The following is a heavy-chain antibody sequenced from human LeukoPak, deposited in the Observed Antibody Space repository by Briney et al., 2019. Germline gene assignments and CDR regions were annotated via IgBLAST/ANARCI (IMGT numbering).Heavy chain of an antibody. Sequence: PSETLSLTCTVSGGSISSYYWSWIRQPPGRGLEWIGYIYYSGSTNYNPSLKSRATISVDTSKNQFSLKLSSVTAADTAVYYCARGHSGYDTPDYWGQGTLVTVSS. CDR2: IYYSGST. J-gene: IGHJ4*02. CDR3: ARGHSGYDTPDY. D-gene: IGHD5-12*01. V-gene: IGHV4-59*01. CDR1: GGSISSYY.